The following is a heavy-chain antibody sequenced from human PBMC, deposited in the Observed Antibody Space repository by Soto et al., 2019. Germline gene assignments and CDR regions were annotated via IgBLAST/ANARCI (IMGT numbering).Heavy chain of an antibody. Sequence: GGSLRLSCAASGFTFSDYYMSWIRQAPGKGLEWVSYISSSGSTIYYADSVKGRFTISRANAKNSRYLQMNSLRAEDTAVYYCARAVSAALRYFELGFDYWGQGTLVTVSS. D-gene: IGHD3-9*01. CDR1: GFTFSDYY. CDR3: ARAVSAALRYFELGFDY. J-gene: IGHJ4*02. CDR2: ISSSGSTI. V-gene: IGHV3-11*01.